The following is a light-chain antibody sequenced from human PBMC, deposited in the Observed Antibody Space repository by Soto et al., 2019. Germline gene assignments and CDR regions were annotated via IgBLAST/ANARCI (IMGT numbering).Light chain of an antibody. CDR3: QQYNNWPLT. CDR1: QSVSSK. J-gene: IGKJ4*01. Sequence: EIVRTQAPATLSVSPGERATLSCRASQSVSSKLAWYQQKPGQAPRLLIYSASTRATGIPARFSGSGSGTEFTLTISSLQSEDFAAYYCQQYNNWPLTFGGGTKVDIK. V-gene: IGKV3-15*01. CDR2: SAS.